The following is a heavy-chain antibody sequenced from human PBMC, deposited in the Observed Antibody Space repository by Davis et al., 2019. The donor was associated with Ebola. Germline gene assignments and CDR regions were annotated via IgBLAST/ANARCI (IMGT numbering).Heavy chain of an antibody. J-gene: IGHJ6*02. D-gene: IGHD2/OR15-2a*01. CDR2: INPNSGGT. CDR1: AYTFTGHY. CDR3: ARGGFTLMVVPRDYFHGLDV. V-gene: IGHV1-2*06. Sequence: ASAKVSCNASAYTFTGHYIHWVRQAPGQGLDWMGRINPNSGGTNYAQKSQGRVTMIRDTSISTANMELSRLRSDDTAVYYCARGGFTLMVVPRDYFHGLDVWGQGTTVTVSS.